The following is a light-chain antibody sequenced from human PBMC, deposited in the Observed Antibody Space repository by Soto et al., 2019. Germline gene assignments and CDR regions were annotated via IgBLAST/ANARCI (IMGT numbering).Light chain of an antibody. J-gene: IGLJ2*01. CDR3: SSYTSSSTLVV. Sequence: QSDLTQPASVSGSPGQSITISCTGTSSDVGGYNYVSWYQQHPGKAPKLMIYEVSNRPSGVSNRFSGSKSGNTASLTISGLQAEDEADYSCSSYTSSSTLVVFGGGTKLTVL. V-gene: IGLV2-14*01. CDR1: SSDVGGYNY. CDR2: EVS.